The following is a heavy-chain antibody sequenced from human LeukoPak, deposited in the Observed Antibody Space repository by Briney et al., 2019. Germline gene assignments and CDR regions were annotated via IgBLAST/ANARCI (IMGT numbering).Heavy chain of an antibody. V-gene: IGHV1-69*01. Sequence: EASVNVSCKASVGTLSSYAISSVRQAPGQGLEWMGGIIPIFGTANYAQKFQGRVTITADESTSTAYMELSSLRSEDTAVYYCARGRSYDYFDYWGQGTLVTVSS. CDR3: ARGRSYDYFDY. D-gene: IGHD5-18*01. J-gene: IGHJ4*02. CDR1: VGTLSSYA. CDR2: IIPIFGTA.